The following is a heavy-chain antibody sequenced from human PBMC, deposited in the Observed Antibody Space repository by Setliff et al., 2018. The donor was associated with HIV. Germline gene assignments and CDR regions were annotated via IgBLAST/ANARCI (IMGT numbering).Heavy chain of an antibody. Sequence: ASVKVSCKASGGTFTSYGISWVRQAPGQGLEWMGWISAYNGNTNYAQKLQGRVTMTTDTSTSTAYMELRSLRSDDTAVYYCARDGEYYYDSSGPVFDPWGQGTLVTVSS. D-gene: IGHD3-22*01. CDR1: GGTFTSYG. CDR2: ISAYNGNT. V-gene: IGHV1-18*01. CDR3: ARDGEYYYDSSGPVFDP. J-gene: IGHJ5*02.